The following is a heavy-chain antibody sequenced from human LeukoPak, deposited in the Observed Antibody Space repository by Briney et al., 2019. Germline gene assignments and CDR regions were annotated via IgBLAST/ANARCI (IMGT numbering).Heavy chain of an antibody. V-gene: IGHV1-69*10. J-gene: IGHJ4*02. CDR2: IMPILDIV. CDR3: ARDQGVAAAGVFDS. CDR1: GGTFSNYA. Sequence: VASVEVSCKASGGTFSNYAISWVRQAPGQGLEWMGRIMPILDIVNFAQMFQGRVTITADKSTTTAYMELTSLRSDDTAVYYCARDQGVAAAGVFDSWGQGTLVTVSS. D-gene: IGHD6-13*01.